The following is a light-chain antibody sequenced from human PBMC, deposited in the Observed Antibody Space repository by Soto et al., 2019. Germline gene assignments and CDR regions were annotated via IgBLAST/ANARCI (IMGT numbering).Light chain of an antibody. CDR3: QHYGPSVA. CDR2: SAY. V-gene: IGKV3-20*01. Sequence: EIVLTQSPGTLSLSPGERATLSCRASQTISSNSLAWYQQKPGQAPRLLIYSAYGKTGGVPDRFSGSGSGTDFTLTITRLEPEDYAVYYCQHYGPSVAFAGGTNVEI. J-gene: IGKJ4*01. CDR1: QTISSNS.